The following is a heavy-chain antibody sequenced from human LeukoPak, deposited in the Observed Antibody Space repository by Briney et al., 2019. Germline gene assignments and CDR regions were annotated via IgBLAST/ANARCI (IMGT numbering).Heavy chain of an antibody. CDR2: TVGSGPDT. D-gene: IGHD3-22*01. CDR1: GFTFTNYA. V-gene: IGHV3-23*01. CDR3: AKDLLYYYDSSGHKSTSPPPDY. Sequence: SGGSLRLSCAASGFTFTNYAMSWVRQTPGKGLEWVSATVGSGPDTYHADSVKGRFTVSRDNSRNTLYLQMNSLRAEDTAVYYCAKDLLYYYDSSGHKSTSPPPDYWGQGTLVTVSS. J-gene: IGHJ4*02.